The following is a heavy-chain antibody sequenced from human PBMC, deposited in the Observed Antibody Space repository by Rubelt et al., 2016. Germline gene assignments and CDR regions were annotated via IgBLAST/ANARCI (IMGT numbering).Heavy chain of an antibody. J-gene: IGHJ4*02. CDR1: GGSISSSRFY. CDR3: ARRDTTFDY. D-gene: IGHD5-18*01. CDR2: VYSPGNT. V-gene: IGHV4-39*07. Sequence: QLQLQESGPGLVKPSETLSLTCTVSGGSISSSRFYWGWIRQSPGQGLEWIGTVYSPGNTYYSPSLKSRVTISVDTSTNQCALKLSAGTAADTAVYYCARRDTTFDYWGQGTLVTVSS.